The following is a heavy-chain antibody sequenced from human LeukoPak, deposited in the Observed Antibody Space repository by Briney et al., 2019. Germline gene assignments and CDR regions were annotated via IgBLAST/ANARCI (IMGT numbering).Heavy chain of an antibody. J-gene: IGHJ4*02. D-gene: IGHD3-22*01. CDR1: GGSISSYY. Sequence: PSETLSLSCTVSGGSISSYYWSWIRQPPGKGLEWIGYIYYSWTTNYNPSLKSRVTISVDTSKNQFSLKLSSVTAVDTAVYYCARGRYYYDSSGYNDFDYWGQGTLVTVSS. CDR3: ARGRYYYDSSGYNDFDY. V-gene: IGHV4-59*01. CDR2: IYYSWTT.